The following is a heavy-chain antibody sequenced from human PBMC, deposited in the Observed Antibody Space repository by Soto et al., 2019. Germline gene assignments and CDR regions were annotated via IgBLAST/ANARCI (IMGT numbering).Heavy chain of an antibody. CDR3: AKGVSTGGDYFDY. Sequence: EVQLLESGGGLVQLGGSLRLSCAASGFTFSSYAMSWVRQAPGKGLEWVSSISGGGGSTHYADSVKGRFTISRDNSKNTLYLQMNSLRDEDTAVYYCAKGVSTGGDYFDYWGQGTLVTVSS. D-gene: IGHD4-17*01. CDR1: GFTFSSYA. J-gene: IGHJ4*02. V-gene: IGHV3-23*01. CDR2: ISGGGGST.